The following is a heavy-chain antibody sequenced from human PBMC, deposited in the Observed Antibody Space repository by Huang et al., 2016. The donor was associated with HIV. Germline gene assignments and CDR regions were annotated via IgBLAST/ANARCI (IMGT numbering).Heavy chain of an antibody. CDR1: GYTFTNYF. V-gene: IGHV1-46*01. D-gene: IGHD2-15*01. Sequence: QVQLVQSGAEVKKPGASVTISCKASGYTFTNYFVHWIRQAPGQGLEWRAMINPRGGNTTYAQKFQGRITRTRNTATSTVDMDLSSLTSEDTAVYYCARARFCSGGTCLGGFDPWGQGTLVTVSS. CDR2: INPRGGNT. J-gene: IGHJ5*02. CDR3: ARARFCSGGTCLGGFDP.